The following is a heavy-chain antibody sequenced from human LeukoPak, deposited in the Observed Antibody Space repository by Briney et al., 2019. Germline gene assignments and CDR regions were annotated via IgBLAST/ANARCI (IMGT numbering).Heavy chain of an antibody. CDR2: ILPIFGTA. J-gene: IGHJ6*04. D-gene: IGHD3-10*01. V-gene: IGHV1-69*06. CDR3: ARARGSTYYYGSGPYYYYGMDV. Sequence: SVKVSCKASGGTFSGYAISWVRQAAGQGLEWMGGILPIFGTANYAQKYQGRVTITADKSTSTAYMELSRLRSEDTAVYYCARARGSTYYYGSGPYYYYGMDVWGKGTTVTVSS. CDR1: GGTFSGYA.